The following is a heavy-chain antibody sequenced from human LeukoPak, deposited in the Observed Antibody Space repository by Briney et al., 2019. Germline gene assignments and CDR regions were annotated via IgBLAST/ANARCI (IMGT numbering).Heavy chain of an antibody. CDR1: GFTFSDYR. CDR2: ISGSSRYK. D-gene: IGHD5-18*01. V-gene: IGHV3-21*01. Sequence: PGGSLRLSCAASGFTFSDYRMNWVRQAPGKGLEWVSSISGSSRYKYYADSVKGRFTISRDNANNSLHLQTNGLRAEDTAVYYCARDFSDTAYFDCWGQGTLVTVSS. CDR3: ARDFSDTAYFDC. J-gene: IGHJ4*02.